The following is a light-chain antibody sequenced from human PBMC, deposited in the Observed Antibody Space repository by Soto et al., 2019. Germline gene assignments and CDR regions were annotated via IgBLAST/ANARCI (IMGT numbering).Light chain of an antibody. CDR1: ESVNIW. CDR3: QQYHRSSRT. V-gene: IGKV1-5*03. J-gene: IGKJ1*01. Sequence: DIQMTQSPSILSASVGERVTITCRANESVNIWFAWYQQKPGQAPKLLIQKASTLQSGVPSRFGGGGSGTEFTLTISNLQPEDFATYYCQQYHRSSRTFGQGTKVDIK. CDR2: KAS.